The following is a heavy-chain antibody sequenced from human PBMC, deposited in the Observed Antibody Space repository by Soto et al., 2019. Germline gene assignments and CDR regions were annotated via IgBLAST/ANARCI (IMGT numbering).Heavy chain of an antibody. CDR3: ARAHMVRGVIITWYYGMDV. CDR1: GGSFSGYY. V-gene: IGHV4-34*01. J-gene: IGHJ6*02. Sequence: SETLSLTCAVYGGSFSGYYWSWIRQPPGKGLEWIVEINHSGSTNYNPSLKSRVTISVDTSKNQFSLKLSSVTAADTAVYYCARAHMVRGVIITWYYGMDVWGQGTTVTVSS. CDR2: INHSGST. D-gene: IGHD3-10*01.